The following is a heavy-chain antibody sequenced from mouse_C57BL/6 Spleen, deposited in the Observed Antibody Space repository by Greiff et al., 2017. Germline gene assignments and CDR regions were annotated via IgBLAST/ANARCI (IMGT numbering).Heavy chain of an antibody. J-gene: IGHJ2*01. CDR1: GYTFTSYW. Sequence: QVQLKQPGAELVKPGASVKLSCKASGYTFTSYWMHWVKQRPGQGLEWIGMIHPNSGSTNYNEKFKSKATLTVDKSSSTAYMQLSSLTSEDSAVYYCARDGAYYYGSSCLDYWGQGTTLTVSS. CDR3: ARDGAYYYGSSCLDY. CDR2: IHPNSGST. D-gene: IGHD1-1*01. V-gene: IGHV1-64*01.